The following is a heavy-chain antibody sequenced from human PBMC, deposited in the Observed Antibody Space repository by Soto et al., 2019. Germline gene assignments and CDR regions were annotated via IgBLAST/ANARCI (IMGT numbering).Heavy chain of an antibody. V-gene: IGHV3-74*01. CDR2: INSDGSST. J-gene: IGHJ5*01. CDR3: ARASSEGWLDS. CDR1: GFTFSSYW. D-gene: IGHD6-19*01. Sequence: GGSLRLSCAASGFTFSSYWMHWVRQAPGKGLVWVSRINSDGSSTSSADSVKGRFTISRDNAKNTLYLQMNSLRVEDTAAYYCARASSEGWLDSWGQGSLVTVSS.